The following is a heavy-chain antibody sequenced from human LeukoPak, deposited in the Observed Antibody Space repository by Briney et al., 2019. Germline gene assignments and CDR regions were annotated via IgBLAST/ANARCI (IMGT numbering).Heavy chain of an antibody. D-gene: IGHD3-10*01. J-gene: IGHJ6*04. V-gene: IGHV3-30*03. CDR3: ARDNMVRGVIIYYYYGMDV. CDR2: ISYDGSNK. CDR1: GFTFSSYG. Sequence: GRSLRLSCAASGFTFSSYGMHWVRQAPGKGLEWVAVISYDGSNKYYADSVKGRFTISRDNSKNTLYLQMNSLRAEDTAVYYCARDNMVRGVIIYYYYGMDVWGKGTTVTVSS.